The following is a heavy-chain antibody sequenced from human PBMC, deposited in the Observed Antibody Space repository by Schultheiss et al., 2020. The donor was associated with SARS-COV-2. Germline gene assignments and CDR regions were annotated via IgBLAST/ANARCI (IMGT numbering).Heavy chain of an antibody. Sequence: GGSLRLSCKGSGYSFTSYWIGWVRQMPGKGLEWMGLIYGGDSDTRYSPSFQGQVTISVDMSSTTAYLQWSSLKASDTAIYYCARQRQFGFDSWGLGTLVTVSS. V-gene: IGHV5-51*01. CDR3: ARQRQFGFDS. D-gene: IGHD3-10*01. J-gene: IGHJ4*02. CDR2: IYGGDSDT. CDR1: GYSFTSYW.